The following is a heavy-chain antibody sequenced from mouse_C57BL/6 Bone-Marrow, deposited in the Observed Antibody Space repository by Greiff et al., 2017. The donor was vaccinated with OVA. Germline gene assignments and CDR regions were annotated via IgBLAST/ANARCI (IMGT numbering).Heavy chain of an antibody. Sequence: QVQLQQSGAELARPGASVKLSCKASGYTFTSSGISWVKQRTGQGLEWIGEIYPRSGTTYYNEKLKGKATLTEAKSSSTAYMERRSLTSADSAVYFCARSVLLLRSNYWGQGTTLTVSS. J-gene: IGHJ2*01. V-gene: IGHV1-81*01. D-gene: IGHD1-1*01. CDR2: IYPRSGTT. CDR1: GYTFTSSG. CDR3: ARSVLLLRSNY.